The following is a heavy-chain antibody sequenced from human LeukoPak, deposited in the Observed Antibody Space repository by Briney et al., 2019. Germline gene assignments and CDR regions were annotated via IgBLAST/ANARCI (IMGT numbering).Heavy chain of an antibody. V-gene: IGHV1-2*02. CDR3: ARVYSSSWIPFDY. CDR1: GYTFTGYY. J-gene: IGHJ4*02. D-gene: IGHD6-13*01. Sequence: ASVRVSCKASGYTFTGYYMHWVRQAPGQGLEWMGWINPNTGDTNFAQKFQGRVTMTRDTSISTAYMDLSGLRSDDTAVYYCARVYSSSWIPFDYWGQGTLVTVSS. CDR2: INPNTGDT.